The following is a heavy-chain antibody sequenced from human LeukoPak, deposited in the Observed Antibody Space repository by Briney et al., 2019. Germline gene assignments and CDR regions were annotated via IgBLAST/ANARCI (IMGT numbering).Heavy chain of an antibody. CDR1: GFTFSSYA. CDR2: ISGSGGST. CDR3: AKGENVRYCSGGSCLPFDY. V-gene: IGHV3-23*01. Sequence: GGSLRLSCAASGFTFSSYAMSWVRQAPGKGLEWVSAISGSGGSTYYADSVKGRFTISRDNSKNTLYPQMNSLRAEDTAVYYCAKGENVRYCSGGSCLPFDYWGQGTLVTVSS. D-gene: IGHD2-15*01. J-gene: IGHJ4*02.